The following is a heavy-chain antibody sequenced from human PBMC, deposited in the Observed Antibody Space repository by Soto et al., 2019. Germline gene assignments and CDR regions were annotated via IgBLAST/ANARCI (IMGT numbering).Heavy chain of an antibody. Sequence: SVKVSCKASGGTFSSYAISWVRQAPGQGLEWMGGIIPIFGTANYAQKFQGRVTITADKSTSTAYMELSSLRSEDTAVYYCARFTIFADYYSYCMDVWGQGTTVTVS. V-gene: IGHV1-69*06. D-gene: IGHD3-3*01. J-gene: IGHJ6*02. CDR3: ARFTIFADYYSYCMDV. CDR2: IIPIFGTA. CDR1: GGTFSSYA.